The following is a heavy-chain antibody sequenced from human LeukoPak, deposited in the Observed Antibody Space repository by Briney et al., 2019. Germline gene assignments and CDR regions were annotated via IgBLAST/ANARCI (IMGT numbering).Heavy chain of an antibody. D-gene: IGHD1-26*01. J-gene: IGHJ3*02. CDR1: GFTVSSNY. CDR2: IYSGGST. CDR3: AREGEGELLGDAFDI. Sequence: GGSLRLSCAASGFTVSSNYMSWVRQAPGKGLEWVSVIYSGGSTYYADSVKGRFTISRDNSKNTLYLQMNSLRAEDTAVYYCAREGEGELLGDAFDIWGQGTMVTVSS. V-gene: IGHV3-53*01.